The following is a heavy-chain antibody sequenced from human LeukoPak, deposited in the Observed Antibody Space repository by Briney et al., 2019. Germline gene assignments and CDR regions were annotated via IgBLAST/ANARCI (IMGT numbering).Heavy chain of an antibody. CDR3: ARVSETGPTGF. CDR1: GGSISSGGYY. D-gene: IGHD4-11*01. V-gene: IGHV4-30-2*01. J-gene: IGHJ4*02. Sequence: SQTLSLTCTVSGGSISSGGYYWSWIRQPPGKGLEWIGYIYHSGSTYYNPSLKSRVTISVDRSKNQFSLKLSSVTAADTAVYYCARVSETGPTGFWGQGTLVTVSS. CDR2: IYHSGST.